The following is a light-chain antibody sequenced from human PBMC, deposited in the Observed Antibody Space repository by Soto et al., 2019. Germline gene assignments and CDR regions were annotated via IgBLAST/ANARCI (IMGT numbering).Light chain of an antibody. J-gene: IGKJ2*01. CDR3: QQYKDYVYT. V-gene: IGKV1-8*01. CDR2: AAS. Sequence: AIRMTQSPSSLSASTGDRVTITCRASQGISSYLAWYQQKPGKAPKLLIYAASTLQSGVPSRFSGSGSATEFTLTISGLQPDDFATYYCQQYKDYVYTFGQGTKVDI. CDR1: QGISSY.